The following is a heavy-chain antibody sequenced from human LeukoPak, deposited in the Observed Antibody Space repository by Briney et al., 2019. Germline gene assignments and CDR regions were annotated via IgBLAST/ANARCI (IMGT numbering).Heavy chain of an antibody. CDR2: INAGNGNT. CDR1: GYTFTSYA. CDR3: ARDLLGYYYGSGRILGAFDI. D-gene: IGHD3-10*01. J-gene: IGHJ3*02. V-gene: IGHV1-3*01. Sequence: GASVKVSCKASGYTFTSYAMHWVRQAPGQRLEWMGWINAGNGNTKYSQKFQGRVTITRDTSASTAYMELSSLRSEDTAVYYCARDLLGYYYGSGRILGAFDIWGQGTMVTVSS.